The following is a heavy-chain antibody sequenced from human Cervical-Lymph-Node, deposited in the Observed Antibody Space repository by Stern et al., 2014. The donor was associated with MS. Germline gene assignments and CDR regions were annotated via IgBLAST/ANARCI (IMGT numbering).Heavy chain of an antibody. J-gene: IGHJ4*02. D-gene: IGHD5-18*01. Sequence: EVQLVESGGGLVQPGGSLRLSCAASGFTFNIFWMTWVRQAPGKGLEWVANIKQDGSDKYYVDSVKGRFTISRDNTKNSLFLHMNSLSAEDTAVYYCVTGRGYMSGQPDFDYWGQGALVTVTS. V-gene: IGHV3-7*01. CDR2: IKQDGSDK. CDR3: VTGRGYMSGQPDFDY. CDR1: GFTFNIFW.